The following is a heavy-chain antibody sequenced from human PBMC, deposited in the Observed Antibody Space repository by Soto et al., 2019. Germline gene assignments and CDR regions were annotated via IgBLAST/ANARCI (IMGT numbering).Heavy chain of an antibody. CDR2: INHSGSS. J-gene: IGHJ4*02. D-gene: IGHD6-19*01. Sequence: SETLSLTCAVYGGSFSCYFWTWLRQPPGKGLEWIGEINHSGSSNYNPSLKSRLTISVDTSKSQFSLKLSSVTAADTAVYYCARGAGGSSSYIDYWGQGTLVTVSS. V-gene: IGHV4-34*01. CDR1: GGSFSCYF. CDR3: ARGAGGSSSYIDY.